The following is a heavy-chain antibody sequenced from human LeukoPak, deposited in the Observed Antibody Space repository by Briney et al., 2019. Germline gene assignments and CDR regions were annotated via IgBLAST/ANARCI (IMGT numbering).Heavy chain of an antibody. CDR2: ISSSSSYI. V-gene: IGHV3-21*01. J-gene: IGHJ4*02. D-gene: IGHD3-10*01. Sequence: GGSLRLSCAASGFTFSSYSRNWVRQAPGKGLEWVSSISSSSSYIYYADSVKGRFTISRDNAKKSLYLQRNSLRAEDTAVYHCARDFRGVHFDYWGQGPLVTVSS. CDR3: ARDFRGVHFDY. CDR1: GFTFSSYS.